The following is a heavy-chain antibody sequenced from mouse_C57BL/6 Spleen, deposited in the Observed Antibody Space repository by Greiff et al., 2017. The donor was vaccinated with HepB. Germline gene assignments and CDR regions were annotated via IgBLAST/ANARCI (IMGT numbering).Heavy chain of an antibody. CDR3: ARSSNYFYAMDY. J-gene: IGHJ4*01. Sequence: EVQRVESGGGLVKPGGSLKLSCAASGFTFSDYGMHWVRQAPEKGLEWVAYISSGSSTIYYADTVKGRFTISRDNAKHTLFRQLTSLRSEDTAMYDCARSSNYFYAMDYWGQGTSVTVAS. V-gene: IGHV5-17*01. D-gene: IGHD2-5*01. CDR1: GFTFSDYG. CDR2: ISSGSSTI.